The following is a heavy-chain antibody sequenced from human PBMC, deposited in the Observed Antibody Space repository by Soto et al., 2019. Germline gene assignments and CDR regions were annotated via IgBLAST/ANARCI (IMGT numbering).Heavy chain of an antibody. J-gene: IGHJ4*02. V-gene: IGHV3-23*01. CDR2: ISGSGGST. D-gene: IGHD3-10*01. CDR1: GFTFSSYA. CDR3: AKSGSGSSNYYFDY. Sequence: GGSLRLSCAASGFTFSSYAMSWVRQAPGKGLEWVSAISGSGGSTYYADSGKGRFTISRDNSKNTLYLQMNSLRAEDTAVYYCAKSGSGSSNYYFDYWGQGTLVTVSS.